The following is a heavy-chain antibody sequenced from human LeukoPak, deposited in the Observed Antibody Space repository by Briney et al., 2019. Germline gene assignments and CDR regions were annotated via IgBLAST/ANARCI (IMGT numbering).Heavy chain of an antibody. Sequence: PETLSLTCTVSGGSISSYYWSWIRQPPGKGLEWIGYIYYSGSTNYNPSLKSRVTISVDTSKNQFSLKLSSVTAADTAVYYCARDSSITGTTTFDYWGQGTLVTVSS. CDR3: ARDSSITGTTTFDY. CDR2: IYYSGST. D-gene: IGHD1-7*01. CDR1: GGSISSYY. V-gene: IGHV4-59*01. J-gene: IGHJ4*02.